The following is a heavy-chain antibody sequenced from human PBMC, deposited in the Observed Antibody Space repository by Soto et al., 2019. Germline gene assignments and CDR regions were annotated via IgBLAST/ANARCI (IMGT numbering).Heavy chain of an antibody. D-gene: IGHD2-21*01. CDR3: ARVWRWLSQSPYGMDV. J-gene: IGHJ6*02. Sequence: GASVKVSCKASGGSFSSYAISWVRQAPGQGLEWMGGIIPIFGTANYAQKFQGRVTITADESTSTAYMELSSLRSEDTAVYYCARVWRWLSQSPYGMDVWGQGTTVTVSS. CDR1: GGSFSSYA. CDR2: IIPIFGTA. V-gene: IGHV1-69*13.